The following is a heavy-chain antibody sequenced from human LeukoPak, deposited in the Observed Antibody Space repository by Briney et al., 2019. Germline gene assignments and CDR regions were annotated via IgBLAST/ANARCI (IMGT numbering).Heavy chain of an antibody. Sequence: SETLSLTCAVYGGSFSGYYWSWIRQPPGKGLEWIGEINHSGSTNYNPSLKSRVTISVDTSKNQFSLKLTSVTAADTAVYYCARGYSSSWYFNWFDPWGQGTLVTVSS. J-gene: IGHJ5*02. CDR1: GGSFSGYY. D-gene: IGHD6-13*01. CDR2: INHSGST. CDR3: ARGYSSSWYFNWFDP. V-gene: IGHV4-34*01.